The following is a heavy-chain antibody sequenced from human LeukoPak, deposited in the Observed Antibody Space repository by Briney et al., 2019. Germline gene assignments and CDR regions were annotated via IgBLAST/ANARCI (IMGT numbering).Heavy chain of an antibody. CDR1: GFTFSSYA. V-gene: IGHV3-23*01. Sequence: GGSLRLSCAASGFTFSSYAMSWVRQTPGKGLEWASAISGTGGSTYYADSVKGRFTISRDNSKNTLYLQMNSLRAEDTAVYYCAKDPTQYCSGGSCYLDYWGQGTLVTVSS. CDR2: ISGTGGST. D-gene: IGHD2-15*01. J-gene: IGHJ4*02. CDR3: AKDPTQYCSGGSCYLDY.